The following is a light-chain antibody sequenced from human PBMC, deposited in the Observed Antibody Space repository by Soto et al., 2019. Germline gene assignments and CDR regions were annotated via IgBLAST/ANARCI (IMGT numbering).Light chain of an antibody. Sequence: QSALTQPASVSASPGQSITLSCTGTSSDVGGYDFVSWYQQRPGKAPKLVIFEVRNRPSGISDRFSGSKSGNTASLTISGLQADDEADYYCSSYRSRSSLAVFGTGTKLTVL. V-gene: IGLV2-14*01. CDR2: EVR. CDR3: SSYRSRSSLAV. CDR1: SSDVGGYDF. J-gene: IGLJ1*01.